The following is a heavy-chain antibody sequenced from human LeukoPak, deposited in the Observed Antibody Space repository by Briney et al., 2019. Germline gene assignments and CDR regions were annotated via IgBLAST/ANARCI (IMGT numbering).Heavy chain of an antibody. J-gene: IGHJ4*02. V-gene: IGHV1-2*02. CDR1: GYTFTSYY. CDR2: INPNSGDT. D-gene: IGHD3-3*01. Sequence: ASVKVSCKASGYTFTSYYMHWVRQAPGQGLEWMGWINPNSGDTKYAQKIQGRVTMTRDTSITTAYMELSRLRSDDAAVYYCARGPGAFYDFWSGYPYWGQGTLVTVSS. CDR3: ARGPGAFYDFWSGYPY.